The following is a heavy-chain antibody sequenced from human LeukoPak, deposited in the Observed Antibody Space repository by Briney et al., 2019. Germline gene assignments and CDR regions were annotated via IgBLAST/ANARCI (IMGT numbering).Heavy chain of an antibody. D-gene: IGHD2-2*01. CDR2: INSDGRKT. J-gene: IGHJ4*02. Sequence: GGSLRLSCAASGFIFSSFWMHWVRHVPGKGLVWVSHINSDGRKTDYADSVRGRFTISRDNAKNTLYLQMNSLRADDTAVYYCAREGLNCSSSSCQRATFDYWGQGTLVTVSS. V-gene: IGHV3-74*01. CDR3: AREGLNCSSSSCQRATFDY. CDR1: GFIFSSFW.